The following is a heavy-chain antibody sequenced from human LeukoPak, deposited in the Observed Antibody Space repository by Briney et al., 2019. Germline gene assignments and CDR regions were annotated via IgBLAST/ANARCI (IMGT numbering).Heavy chain of an antibody. V-gene: IGHV1-8*01. J-gene: IGHJ4*02. CDR2: MNPNSGNT. Sequence: ASVKVSCKASGYTFTSYDINWVRQATGQGLEWMGWMNPNSGNTGYAQKFQGRVTMTRNTSIITAYMALSSLRSEDTGVYYCARGRRYDSSGYYYRWGQGTLVTVSS. CDR1: GYTFTSYD. D-gene: IGHD3-22*01. CDR3: ARGRRYDSSGYYYR.